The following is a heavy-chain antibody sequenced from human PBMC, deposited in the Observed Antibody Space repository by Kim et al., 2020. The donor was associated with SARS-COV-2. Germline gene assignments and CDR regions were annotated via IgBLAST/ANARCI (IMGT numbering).Heavy chain of an antibody. CDR1: GFTFSSYG. J-gene: IGHJ4*02. CDR3: ARDRRGYDFWSGYYHDY. CDR2: IWYDGSNK. Sequence: GGSLRLSCAASGFTFSSYGMHWVRQAPGKGLEWVAVIWYDGSNKYYADSVKGRFTISRDNSKNTLYLQMNSLRAEDTAVYYCARDRRGYDFWSGYYHDYWGQGTLVTVSS. D-gene: IGHD3-3*01. V-gene: IGHV3-33*01.